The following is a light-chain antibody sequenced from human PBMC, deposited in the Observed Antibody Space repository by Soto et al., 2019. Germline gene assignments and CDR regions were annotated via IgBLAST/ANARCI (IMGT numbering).Light chain of an antibody. J-gene: IGLJ2*01. V-gene: IGLV2-8*01. CDR1: SSDVGGYDY. CDR2: EVT. CDR3: SSYAGITSLS. Sequence: QSALTQPPSASGSPGQSVTISCTGTSSDVGGYDYVSWYQQQSGKAPKLLIYEVTKRPSGVPDRFSGSKSGNTASLTVSGLQSEDEADYYCSSYAGITSLSFGPVTKLTV.